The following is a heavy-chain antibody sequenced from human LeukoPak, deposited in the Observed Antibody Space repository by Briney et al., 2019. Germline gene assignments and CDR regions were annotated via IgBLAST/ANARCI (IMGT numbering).Heavy chain of an antibody. V-gene: IGHV4-59*01. CDR2: IYYSGST. Sequence: SETLSLTCTVSGGSISSYYWSWIRQPPGKGLEWIGYIYYSGSTNYNPSLKSRVTISVDTSKNQFSLKLSSVTAADTAVYCCARDFRYGMDVWGQGTTVTVSS. CDR3: ARDFRYGMDV. CDR1: GGSISSYY. J-gene: IGHJ6*02.